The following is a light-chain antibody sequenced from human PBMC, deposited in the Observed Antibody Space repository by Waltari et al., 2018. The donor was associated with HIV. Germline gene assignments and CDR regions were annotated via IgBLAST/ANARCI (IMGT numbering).Light chain of an antibody. J-gene: IGKJ2*01. Sequence: DIPMTQSPSTLSAAVGYRVPIACPTIQSIGLFLAWYQQRPGSAPMLLVYKASDLESGVPSRFSGSGSETEFSLTISSLEADDFETYCCQQYYDYPYTFGQGTKVEI. CDR2: KAS. CDR3: QQYYDYPYT. CDR1: QSIGLF. V-gene: IGKV1-5*03.